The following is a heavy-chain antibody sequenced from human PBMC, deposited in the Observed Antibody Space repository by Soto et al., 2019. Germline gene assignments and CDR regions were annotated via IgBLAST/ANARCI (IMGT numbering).Heavy chain of an antibody. Sequence: GASVKVSCKASGYTFTSYGISWVRQAPGQGLEWMGWISPNNGNTGYAQKFQGRVTMTRNTSISTAYMELSSLRSEDTAVYYCARGTSITIFGVVTTNVDYWGQGTLVTVSS. J-gene: IGHJ4*02. CDR3: ARGTSITIFGVVTTNVDY. CDR2: ISPNNGNT. D-gene: IGHD3-3*01. CDR1: GYTFTSYG. V-gene: IGHV1-8*02.